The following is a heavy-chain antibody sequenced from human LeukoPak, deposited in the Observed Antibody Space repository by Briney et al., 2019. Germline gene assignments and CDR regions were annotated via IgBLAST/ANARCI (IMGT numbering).Heavy chain of an antibody. CDR1: GGSISSYY. CDR3: AREAVAGGSGSNYYYYGMDV. Sequence: SSETLSLTCTVSGGSISSYYWSWIRQPPGKGLEWIGFISYSGSTNYNPSLKSRVTISVDTSKNQFSLKLSSVTAADTAVYYCAREAVAGGSGSNYYYYGMDVWGQGTTVTVSS. D-gene: IGHD3-10*01. CDR2: ISYSGST. J-gene: IGHJ6*02. V-gene: IGHV4-59*01.